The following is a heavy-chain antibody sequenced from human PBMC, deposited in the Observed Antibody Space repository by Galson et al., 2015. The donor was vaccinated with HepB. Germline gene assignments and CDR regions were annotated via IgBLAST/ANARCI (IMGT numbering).Heavy chain of an antibody. V-gene: IGHV3-21*01. Sequence: SLRLSCAATRFTFRTYTMNWVRQAPGKGLEWVSSISDRSSYIYYANSVKGRFTISRDNAKNSLYLQMSSLRDEDTAVYYCASDSYDFWSGAPLGYWGQGTLVTVSS. D-gene: IGHD3-3*01. CDR1: RFTFRTYT. CDR2: ISDRSSYI. CDR3: ASDSYDFWSGAPLGY. J-gene: IGHJ4*02.